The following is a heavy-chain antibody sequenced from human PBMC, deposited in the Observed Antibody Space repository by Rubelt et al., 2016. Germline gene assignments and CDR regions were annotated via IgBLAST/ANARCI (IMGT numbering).Heavy chain of an antibody. D-gene: IGHD6-6*01. CDR2: ISGGGGSA. Sequence: GSGGGLVQPGGSLRLSCAASGFTFTTHGMSWVRQAPGKGLEWVSTISGGGGSAYYADSVRGRFTISRDNSRNTLYLKMNSLRAEDTAVYYCAKDLGPGYSSSYYYGMDVWGQGTTVTVSS. CDR3: AKDLGPGYSSSYYYGMDV. CDR1: GFTFTTHG. V-gene: IGHV3-23*01. J-gene: IGHJ6*02.